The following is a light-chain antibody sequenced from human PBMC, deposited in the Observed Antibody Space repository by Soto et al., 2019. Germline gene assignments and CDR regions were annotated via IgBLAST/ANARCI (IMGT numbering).Light chain of an antibody. V-gene: IGLV2-8*01. CDR2: EVT. Sequence: QSVLTQPASVSGSPGQSITISCTGTSSDVGAYNLVSWYQQHPGKAPKLMIYEVTKRPSGVPDRFFGSKSGNTASLTVSGLQAEDEADYYCSSYAGSNNLNVFGTGTKVTVL. CDR1: SSDVGAYNL. J-gene: IGLJ1*01. CDR3: SSYAGSNNLNV.